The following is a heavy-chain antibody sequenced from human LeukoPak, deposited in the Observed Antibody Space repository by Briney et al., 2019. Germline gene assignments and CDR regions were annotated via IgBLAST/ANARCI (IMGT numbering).Heavy chain of an antibody. V-gene: IGHV3-23*01. Sequence: GGSLRLSCAASGFTFSSYWMSWVRQAPGKGQEWVSAISGSGGSTYYADSVKGRFTISRDNSKNTLYLQMNSLRAEDTAVYYRAKEPLAARPTLVDYRGQGTLVTVSS. CDR3: AKEPLAARPTLVDY. CDR2: ISGSGGST. D-gene: IGHD6-6*01. J-gene: IGHJ4*02. CDR1: GFTFSSYW.